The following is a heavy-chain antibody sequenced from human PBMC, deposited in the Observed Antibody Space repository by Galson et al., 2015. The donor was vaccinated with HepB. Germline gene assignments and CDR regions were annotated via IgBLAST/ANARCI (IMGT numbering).Heavy chain of an antibody. D-gene: IGHD2-2*01. CDR1: GGSISSYY. V-gene: IGHV4-59*08. Sequence: ETLSLTCTVSGGSISSYYWSWIRQPPGKGLEWIGYIHYSGSTNYNPSLKSRVTISVDTSKNQFSLRLTSVTAADTAVYYCARSDCTSTSCYGYHYYGLDVWGQGTTVTVSS. CDR3: ARSDCTSTSCYGYHYYGLDV. J-gene: IGHJ6*02. CDR2: IHYSGST.